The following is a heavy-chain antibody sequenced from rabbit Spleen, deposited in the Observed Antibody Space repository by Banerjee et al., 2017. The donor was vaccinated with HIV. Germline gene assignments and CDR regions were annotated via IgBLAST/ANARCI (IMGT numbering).Heavy chain of an antibody. Sequence: QEQLVESGGDLVKPGASLTLTCTASGFSFSSSDCMCWVRQAPGKGLEWISCIAGSSSGFTYAATWAKGRFTCSKTSSTTVTLQMTSLTVADTATYFCARDAGGSFSSYGMDLWGPGTLVTVS. V-gene: IGHV1S45*01. CDR1: GFSFSSSDC. D-gene: IGHD8-1*01. CDR2: IAGSSSGFT. J-gene: IGHJ6*01. CDR3: ARDAGGSFSSYGMDL.